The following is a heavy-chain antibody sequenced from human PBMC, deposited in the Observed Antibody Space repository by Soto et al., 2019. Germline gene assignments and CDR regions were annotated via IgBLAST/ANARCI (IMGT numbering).Heavy chain of an antibody. CDR3: ARREIQGPIDY. Sequence: SETLSLTCAVSGGSISSGGYSWSWLRQPPGKGLEWIGYIYPSGSAYYNPSLMSRVTISVDRSKNQFSLKLSSVTAVDTAGYDCARREIQGPIDYWGQGTLVTVSS. D-gene: IGHD1-26*01. CDR1: GGSISSGGYS. J-gene: IGHJ4*01. V-gene: IGHV4-30-2*01. CDR2: IYPSGSA.